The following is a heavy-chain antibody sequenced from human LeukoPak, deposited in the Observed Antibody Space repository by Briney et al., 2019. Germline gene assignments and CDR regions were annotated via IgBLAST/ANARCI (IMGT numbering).Heavy chain of an antibody. CDR1: GGTFSSYA. V-gene: IGHV1-69*13. Sequence: SVKVSCKASGGTFSSYAISWVRQAPGQGLEWRGGIIPIFGTANYAQKFQGRVTITADESTSTAYMELSSLRSEDTAVYYCASTYDSSGYYYSPNWFDPWGQGTLVTVSS. D-gene: IGHD3-22*01. J-gene: IGHJ5*02. CDR3: ASTYDSSGYYYSPNWFDP. CDR2: IIPIFGTA.